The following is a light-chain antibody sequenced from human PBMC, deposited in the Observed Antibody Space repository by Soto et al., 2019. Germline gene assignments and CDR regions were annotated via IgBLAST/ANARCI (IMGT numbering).Light chain of an antibody. Sequence: EIVLTQSPGTLSLSPGERATLSCRASQSVSSYLAWYQQKPGQAPRLLIYGVSSRATGIPDRFSGSGSGTDFTLTISRLEPEDFAVYYCQQYVTSPLTFGGGTRWISN. CDR2: GVS. J-gene: IGKJ4*01. CDR1: QSVSSY. CDR3: QQYVTSPLT. V-gene: IGKV3-20*01.